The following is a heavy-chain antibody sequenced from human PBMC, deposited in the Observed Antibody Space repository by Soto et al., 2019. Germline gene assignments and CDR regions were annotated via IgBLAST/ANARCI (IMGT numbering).Heavy chain of an antibody. V-gene: IGHV1-18*04. J-gene: IGHJ4*02. D-gene: IGHD1-26*01. CDR2: TSAYNGNT. Sequence: ASEKVSCKASGYTFTSYGISWVRQAPGQGLEWMGWTSAYNGNTNYAEKIQGRATMTTDTSTSTAYMELRSLRSDDTAVYYCARDLLGGSRRQGTTFFSANYWGQGTLVTVSS. CDR1: GYTFTSYG. CDR3: ARDLLGGSRRQGTTFFSANY.